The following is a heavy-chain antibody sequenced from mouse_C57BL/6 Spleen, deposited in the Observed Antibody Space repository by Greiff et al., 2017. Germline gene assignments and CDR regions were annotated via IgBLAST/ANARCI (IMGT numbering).Heavy chain of an antibody. CDR2: IDPSDSYT. CDR3: ARGDSGSSPYFGY. J-gene: IGHJ2*01. Sequence: VQLQQPGAELVKPGASVKLSCKASGYTFTSYWMQWVKQRPGQGLEWIGEIDPSDSYTNYNQKFKGKATLTVDTSSSTAYMQLSSLTSEVSAVYYCARGDSGSSPYFGYWGQGTTLTVSS. V-gene: IGHV1-50*01. D-gene: IGHD1-1*01. CDR1: GYTFTSYW.